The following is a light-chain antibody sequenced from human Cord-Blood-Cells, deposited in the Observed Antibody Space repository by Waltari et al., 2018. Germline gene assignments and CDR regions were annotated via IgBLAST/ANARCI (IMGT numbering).Light chain of an antibody. CDR1: QSLLHSNGYSY. Sequence: TQSPLSLPVTPGEPASISCRSSQSLLHSNGYSYLDWYLQKPGQSPQLLIYLGSNRASGVPDRFSGSGSGTDFTLKISRVEAEDVGVYYCMQALQTPYTFGQGTKLEIK. J-gene: IGKJ2*01. CDR3: MQALQTPYT. CDR2: LGS. V-gene: IGKV2-28*01.